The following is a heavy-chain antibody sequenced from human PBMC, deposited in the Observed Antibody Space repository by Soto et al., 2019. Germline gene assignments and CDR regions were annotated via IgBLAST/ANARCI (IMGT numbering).Heavy chain of an antibody. V-gene: IGHV1-8*01. D-gene: IGHD2-8*01. Sequence: QVQLVQSGAEVKKPGASVKVSCKASGYTFTSYDINWVRQATGQGLEWMGWMNPNSGNTGYAQKFQGRVTMTRNTSISTAYMELSILRSEDTAVYYCARPRGGCTNGVCPAYYFDYWGQGTLVTVSS. CDR1: GYTFTSYD. CDR3: ARPRGGCTNGVCPAYYFDY. CDR2: MNPNSGNT. J-gene: IGHJ4*02.